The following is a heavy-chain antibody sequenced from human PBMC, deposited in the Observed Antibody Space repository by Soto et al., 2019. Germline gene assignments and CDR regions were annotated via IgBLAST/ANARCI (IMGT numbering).Heavy chain of an antibody. CDR1: GFTFSSFD. CDR3: VKDRFVNY. V-gene: IGHV3-64D*06. Sequence: GGSLRLSCATSGFTFSSFDMDWVRQAAGKGLKYVSSISSNGVSTYYADSVKGRFTISRDNSKNTLYLQMNSLRVEDTAVYYCVKDRFVNYWGQGALVTYPQ. J-gene: IGHJ4*02. CDR2: ISSNGVST.